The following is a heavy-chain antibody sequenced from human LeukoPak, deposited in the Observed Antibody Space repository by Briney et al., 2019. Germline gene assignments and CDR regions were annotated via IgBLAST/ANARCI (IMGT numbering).Heavy chain of an antibody. CDR1: GGYFRGYY. CDR2: INHSGST. D-gene: IGHD3/OR15-3a*01. J-gene: IGHJ6*02. Sequence: SETLSLTCAVYGGYFRGYYWSWIRQPPGKGLEWIGDINHSGSTNYNPSLKSRVTISVDTSKNQFSLKLSSVTPADTPVYYCSRSFSIFGRVSVNYYGVDVWGQGTTVTVSS. CDR3: SRSFSIFGRVSVNYYGVDV. V-gene: IGHV4-34*01.